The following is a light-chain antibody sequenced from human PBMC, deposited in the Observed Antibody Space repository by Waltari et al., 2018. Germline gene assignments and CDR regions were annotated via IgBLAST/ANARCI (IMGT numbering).Light chain of an antibody. J-gene: IGLJ3*02. CDR1: GPNIGAGPD. CDR2: GSS. CDR3: QSYDTSLSVV. Sequence: QSVLTQPPSVSGAPGQRVTISCTGSGPNIGAGPDAPWYPQLPRAAPKLLIYGSSTLPLGVPDRFFGSTSGTSASLAITGLQAEDEADYYCQSYDTSLSVVFGGGTKLTVL. V-gene: IGLV1-40*01.